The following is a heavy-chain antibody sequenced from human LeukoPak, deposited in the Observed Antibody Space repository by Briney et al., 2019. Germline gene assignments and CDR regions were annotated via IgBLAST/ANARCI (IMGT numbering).Heavy chain of an antibody. J-gene: IGHJ3*02. V-gene: IGHV1-3*01. CDR3: ARGDLGYCSSSTCPTRGNAFDT. Sequence: GASVKVSCKASGYTFTTYAVHWVRQAPGQRLEWMGWVNAGNGNTKYSQKFQGRVTITRDTSASTAYMELTSLRSEDTAVYYCARGDLGYCSSSTCPTRGNAFDTWGQGTRVTVSS. CDR2: VNAGNGNT. D-gene: IGHD2-2*01. CDR1: GYTFTTYA.